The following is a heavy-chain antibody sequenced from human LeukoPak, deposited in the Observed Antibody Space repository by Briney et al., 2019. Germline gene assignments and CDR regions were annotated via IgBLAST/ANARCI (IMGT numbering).Heavy chain of an antibody. V-gene: IGHV3-23*01. CDR3: AKALGGYRNYYFDY. Sequence: GGSLRLSCAASGFTFSSYAMSWVRQAPGKGLEWVSAISGSDGSTYYADSVKGRFTISRDNSKNTLYLQMNSLRAEDTAVYYCAKALGGYRNYYFDYWGQGTLVTVSS. CDR2: ISGSDGST. J-gene: IGHJ4*02. D-gene: IGHD5-18*01. CDR1: GFTFSSYA.